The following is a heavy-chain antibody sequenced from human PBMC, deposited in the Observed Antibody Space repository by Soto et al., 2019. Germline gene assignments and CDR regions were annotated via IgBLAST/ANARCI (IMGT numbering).Heavy chain of an antibody. D-gene: IGHD6-19*01. J-gene: IGHJ4*02. CDR2: IYGGGTT. CDR1: GFAVSSKY. Sequence: EVQLVESGGGLIQPGGSLRLSCAASGFAVSSKYMTWVRQAPGKGLEWVSVIYGGGTTYYADSVKGRFTISRDTSKNTLSLKMNSLRAEDTAVYYCVQTTGWPGFDFWGQGTLVTVSS. V-gene: IGHV3-53*01. CDR3: VQTTGWPGFDF.